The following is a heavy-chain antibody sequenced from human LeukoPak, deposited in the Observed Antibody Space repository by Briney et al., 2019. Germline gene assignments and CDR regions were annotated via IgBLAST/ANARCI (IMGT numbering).Heavy chain of an antibody. CDR1: GGSFSGHY. Sequence: SETLSLTCAVYGGSFSGHYWSWLRQPPGKGLEWIGEINHSGSTNYNPSLKSRVTISVDTSKNQFSLKLSSVTAADTAVYYCARGRVMIGAFDIWGQGKMVTVSS. J-gene: IGHJ3*02. V-gene: IGHV4-34*01. D-gene: IGHD3-22*01. CDR3: ARGRVMIGAFDI. CDR2: INHSGST.